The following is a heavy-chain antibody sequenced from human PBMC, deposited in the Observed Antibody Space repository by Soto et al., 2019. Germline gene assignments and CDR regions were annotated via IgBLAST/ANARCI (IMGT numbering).Heavy chain of an antibody. CDR3: ARGIGYCSSTSCYAVDY. CDR2: SYYSGST. CDR1: GGSISSYY. D-gene: IGHD2-2*01. Sequence: QVQLQESGPGLVKPSETLSLTCTVSGGSISSYYWSWIRQPPGKGLEWIGYSYYSGSTNYNPSLKIRVTISVDTAKNQFSLKLSSVTAADTAVYYCARGIGYCSSTSCYAVDYWGQGTLVTVSS. J-gene: IGHJ4*02. V-gene: IGHV4-59*01.